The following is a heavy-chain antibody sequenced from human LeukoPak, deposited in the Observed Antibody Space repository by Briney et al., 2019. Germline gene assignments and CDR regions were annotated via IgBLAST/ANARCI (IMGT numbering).Heavy chain of an antibody. CDR2: ISYDGSNK. J-gene: IGHJ6*03. V-gene: IGHV3-30*01. D-gene: IGHD6-6*01. CDR3: ARVEYSSSVWPYYYYYYYMDV. CDR1: GFTFSSYA. Sequence: QPGGSLRLSCAASGFTFSSYAMHWVRQAPGKGLEWVAVISYDGSNKYYADSVKGRFTISRDNSKNTLYLQMNSLRAEDTAVYYCARVEYSSSVWPYYYYYYYMDVWGKGTTVTVSS.